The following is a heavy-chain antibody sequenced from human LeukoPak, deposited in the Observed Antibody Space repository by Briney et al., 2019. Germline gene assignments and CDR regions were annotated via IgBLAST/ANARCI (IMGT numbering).Heavy chain of an antibody. D-gene: IGHD2/OR15-2a*01. CDR2: IKHDASEK. CDR1: GFTFSSYS. V-gene: IGHV3-7*04. J-gene: IGHJ3*02. CDR3: ARTTKYSFDI. Sequence: GGSLRLSCATSGFTFSSYSMHWVRQAPGKGLEWVAHIKHDASEKYYVDSVKGRFTISRDNAKNSLYLSMNSLRSEDTAVYYCARTTKYSFDIWGQGTMVTVSS.